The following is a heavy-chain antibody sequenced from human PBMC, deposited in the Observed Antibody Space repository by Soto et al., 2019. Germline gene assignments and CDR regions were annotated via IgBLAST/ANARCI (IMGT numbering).Heavy chain of an antibody. CDR2: INPSDSST. Sequence: QVHLLQSGAEVKKPGASVKLSCKASGYTFTSNYLYWVRQAPGQGLEWLGMINPSDSSTTYARNFQGRVTMTRDTSTSTSYMEVTMLTADDTAMYYCVRGRSSWLWHFDLWGRGTLVTVSS. V-gene: IGHV1-46*03. D-gene: IGHD6-13*01. CDR1: GYTFTSNY. CDR3: VRGRSSWLWHFDL. J-gene: IGHJ2*01.